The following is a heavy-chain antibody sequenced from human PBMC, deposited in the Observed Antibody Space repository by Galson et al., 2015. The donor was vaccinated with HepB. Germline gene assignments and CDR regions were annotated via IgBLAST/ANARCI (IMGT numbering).Heavy chain of an antibody. CDR1: GFTVSSNY. Sequence: SLRLSCAASGFTVSSNYMSWVRQAPGKGLEWVSVIYSGGSTYYADSVKGRFTISRDNSKNTLYLQMNSLRAEDTAVYYCARDKGDCSSTSCYSYYYYGMDVWGQGTTVTVSS. D-gene: IGHD2-2*02. CDR3: ARDKGDCSSTSCYSYYYYGMDV. J-gene: IGHJ6*02. V-gene: IGHV3-66*01. CDR2: IYSGGST.